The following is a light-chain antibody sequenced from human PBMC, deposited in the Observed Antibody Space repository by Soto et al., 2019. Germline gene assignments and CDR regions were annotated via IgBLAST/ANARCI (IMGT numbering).Light chain of an antibody. V-gene: IGKV1-5*01. J-gene: IGKJ1*01. CDR3: QQYNSYSQT. CDR1: QSISSW. CDR2: DAS. Sequence: DIQMTQSPSTLSASVGDRVTITCRASQSISSWLAWYQQKPGKAPNLLIYDASALESGVPSRFSGSGSGTEFTLTISSLQPDDVATYYCQQYNSYSQTFGQGTKVEIK.